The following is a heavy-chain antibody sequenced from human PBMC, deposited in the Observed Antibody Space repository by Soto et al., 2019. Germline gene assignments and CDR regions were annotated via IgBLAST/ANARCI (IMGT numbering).Heavy chain of an antibody. Sequence: PGESLLSSCKGSGYSFTSYWIGWVRQMPGKGLEWMGIIYRGDSDTRYSPSLQGQVTISADKSISTAYLQWSSLKASDTAMYYCARLFGRGLSGYFLGHWGRGTRVTV. CDR3: ARLFGRGLSGYFLGH. V-gene: IGHV5-51*01. J-gene: IGHJ4*02. D-gene: IGHD3-22*01. CDR1: GYSFTSYW. CDR2: IYRGDSDT.